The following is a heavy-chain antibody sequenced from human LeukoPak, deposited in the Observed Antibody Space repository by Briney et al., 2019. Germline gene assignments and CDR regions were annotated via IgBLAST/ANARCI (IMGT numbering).Heavy chain of an antibody. CDR1: GGSISSYY. V-gene: IGHV4-59*12. CDR3: AREGDYSSSWYLRWFDP. D-gene: IGHD6-13*01. Sequence: SETLSLTCTVSGGSISSYYWSWIRQPPGKGLEWIGYIYYSGSTNYNPSLKSRVTISVDTSKNQFSLKLSSVTAADTAVYYCAREGDYSSSWYLRWFDPWGQGTLVTVSS. J-gene: IGHJ5*02. CDR2: IYYSGST.